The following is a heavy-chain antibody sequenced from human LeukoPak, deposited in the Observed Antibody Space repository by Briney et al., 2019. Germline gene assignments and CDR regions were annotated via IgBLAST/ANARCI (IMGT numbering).Heavy chain of an antibody. Sequence: PGGSLRLSCAASGFTFSSYHMNWVRQAPGKGLEWVSSISSSSSYIYYADSVKGRFTVSRDNAKNSLYLQMNSLRAEDTAVYYCAKVFYDILTEGGGYFQHWGQGTLVTVSS. J-gene: IGHJ1*01. D-gene: IGHD3-9*01. CDR1: GFTFSSYH. CDR2: ISSSSSYI. CDR3: AKVFYDILTEGGGYFQH. V-gene: IGHV3-21*04.